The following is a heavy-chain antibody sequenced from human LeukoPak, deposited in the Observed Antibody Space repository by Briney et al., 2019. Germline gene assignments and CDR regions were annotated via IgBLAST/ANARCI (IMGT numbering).Heavy chain of an antibody. Sequence: GGSLRLSCAASGFTFSSYGMSWVRQAPGKGLEWVSAISGSGDSTYYADSVKGRFTISRDNSKNTLYLQMNSLRAEDTAVYYCARNYYYMDVWGKGTTVTVSS. CDR1: GFTFSSYG. CDR2: ISGSGDST. CDR3: ARNYYYMDV. J-gene: IGHJ6*03. V-gene: IGHV3-23*01.